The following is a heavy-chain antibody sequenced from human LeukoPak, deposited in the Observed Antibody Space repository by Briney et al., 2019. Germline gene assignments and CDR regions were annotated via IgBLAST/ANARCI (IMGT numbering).Heavy chain of an antibody. CDR2: INPNSGGT. J-gene: IGHJ4*02. Sequence: GASVKVSCKASGCTFTGYYMHWVRQAPGQGLEWMGRINPNSGGTNYAQKFQGRVTMTRDTSISTPYMELSRLRSDDTAVYYCARTTVAAAVDYWGQGTLVTVSS. D-gene: IGHD6-13*01. CDR1: GCTFTGYY. V-gene: IGHV1-2*06. CDR3: ARTTVAAAVDY.